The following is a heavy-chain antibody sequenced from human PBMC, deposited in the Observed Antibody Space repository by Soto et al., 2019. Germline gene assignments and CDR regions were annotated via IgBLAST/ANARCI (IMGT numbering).Heavy chain of an antibody. CDR2: IIPIFGTA. J-gene: IGHJ5*02. Sequence: QVQLVQSGAEVKKPGSSVKVSCKASGGTFSSYAISWVRQAPGQGLEWMGGIIPIFGTANYAQKFQGRVTITADESTSTAYMELSSLSSEDTAVYYCARDGRFSTPPFPFDPWGQGTLVTVSS. V-gene: IGHV1-69*01. D-gene: IGHD3-3*01. CDR1: GGTFSSYA. CDR3: ARDGRFSTPPFPFDP.